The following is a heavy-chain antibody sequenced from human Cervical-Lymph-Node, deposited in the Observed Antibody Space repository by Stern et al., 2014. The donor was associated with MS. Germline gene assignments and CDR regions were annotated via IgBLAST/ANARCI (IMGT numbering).Heavy chain of an antibody. CDR1: GGTFSNYA. Sequence: VQLVVSGAEVKKPGSSVKVSCKASGGTFSNYATSWVRQAPGQGLEWLGGIVPLFGKPNYAQKFQGRVTITADESTSTAYMDLSSLRSEDTAVYYCASPLTATSVPFGYYGMDVWGQGTTVTVS. CDR3: ASPLTATSVPFGYYGMDV. D-gene: IGHD4-17*01. CDR2: IVPLFGKP. V-gene: IGHV1-69*01. J-gene: IGHJ6*02.